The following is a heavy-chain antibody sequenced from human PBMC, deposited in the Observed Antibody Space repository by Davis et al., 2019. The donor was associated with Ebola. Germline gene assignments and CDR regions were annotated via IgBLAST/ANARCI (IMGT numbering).Heavy chain of an antibody. CDR1: GYTFTNYY. V-gene: IGHV1-46*03. Sequence: ASVKVSCKASGYTFTNYYMHWVRQAPGQGLEWMGMINPNDGRTIYAQKFQGRVTVTRDTSTTTVYMEMIGLRSEDTAVYFCASALSSSPFYSWGQGTLVTVSS. CDR3: ASALSSSPFYS. CDR2: INPNDGRT. J-gene: IGHJ4*02. D-gene: IGHD6-13*01.